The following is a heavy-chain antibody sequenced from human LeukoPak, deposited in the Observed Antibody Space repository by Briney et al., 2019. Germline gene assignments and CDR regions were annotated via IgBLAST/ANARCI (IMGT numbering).Heavy chain of an antibody. Sequence: PGGSLRLSCAASGFTFSSYWMRWVRQAPGKGLEWVANIKQDGSEKYYVDSVKGRFTISRDNAKNSLYLQMNSLRAEDTAVHYCARGTGICSSTSCYPNWFDPWGQGTLVTVSS. CDR3: ARGTGICSSTSCYPNWFDP. CDR1: GFTFSSYW. V-gene: IGHV3-7*01. D-gene: IGHD2-2*01. J-gene: IGHJ5*02. CDR2: IKQDGSEK.